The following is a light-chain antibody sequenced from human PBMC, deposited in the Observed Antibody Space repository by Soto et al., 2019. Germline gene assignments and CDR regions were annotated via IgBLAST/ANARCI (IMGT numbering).Light chain of an antibody. V-gene: IGKV3-15*01. CDR3: QQYNNCWT. CDR1: QSVSSN. CDR2: GAS. Sequence: EIVMTQSPATLSVSPGEIATLSCRASQSVSSNLAWYQQKPGQAPRLLIYGASTRATGIPARFSGSGSGTESPLSIRSLQYEGSSAYYCQQYNNCWTFGQETKVEIE. J-gene: IGKJ1*01.